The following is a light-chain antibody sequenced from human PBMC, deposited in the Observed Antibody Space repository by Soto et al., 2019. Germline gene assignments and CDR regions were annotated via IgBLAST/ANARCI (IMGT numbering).Light chain of an antibody. Sequence: EIVLTQSPGTLSLSPGERATLSCRASQSVSSSYLAWYQQKPGQAPRLLIYGASNRATGFPDRFSGSGSGTDFTLTISRLEPEDFAVYYCQQYGGSLPITFGQGTRLEIK. V-gene: IGKV3-20*01. CDR2: GAS. CDR3: QQYGGSLPIT. CDR1: QSVSSSY. J-gene: IGKJ5*01.